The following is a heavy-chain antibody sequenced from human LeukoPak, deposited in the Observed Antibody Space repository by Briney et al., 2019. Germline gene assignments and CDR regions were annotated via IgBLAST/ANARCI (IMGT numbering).Heavy chain of an antibody. CDR3: ARGRTLEDDPAVSDY. J-gene: IGHJ4*02. D-gene: IGHD1-1*01. CDR2: IDHSGRT. V-gene: IGHV4-34*01. CDR1: GGSFSGYY. Sequence: KPSETLSLTCAVYGGSFSGYYWSWIRQPPGKGLEWIGEIDHSGRTNSNPSLKSRVTISVDMSKNQFSLRLSSVTAADTAVYYCARGRTLEDDPAVSDYWGQGTLVTVSS.